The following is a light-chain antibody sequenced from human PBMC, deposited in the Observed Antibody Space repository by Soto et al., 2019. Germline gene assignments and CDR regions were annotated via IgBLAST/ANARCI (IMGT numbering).Light chain of an antibody. Sequence: SVLSQPASVSGTPGQSITISCTGPSGDVARYNYVCWYETHPSKAPNLLISEASNRPSGISNRSTGSKSGNTASLIISGLQAEDEANYFCISYTDFSGPYVFGTGTKVTVL. CDR1: SGDVARYNY. CDR3: ISYTDFSGPYV. J-gene: IGLJ1*01. CDR2: EAS. V-gene: IGLV2-14*01.